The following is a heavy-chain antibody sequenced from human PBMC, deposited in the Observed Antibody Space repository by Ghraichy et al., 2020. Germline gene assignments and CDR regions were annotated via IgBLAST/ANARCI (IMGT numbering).Heavy chain of an antibody. CDR2: INHSGST. CDR1: GGSFSGYY. Sequence: SETLSLTCAVYGGSFSGYYWSWIRQPPGKGLEWIGEINHSGSTNYNPSLKSRVTISVDTSKNHFSLKLSSVTAADTAVYYCARSKWYYYGSGYVDYWGQGTLVTVSS. V-gene: IGHV4-34*01. J-gene: IGHJ4*02. D-gene: IGHD3-10*01. CDR3: ARSKWYYYGSGYVDY.